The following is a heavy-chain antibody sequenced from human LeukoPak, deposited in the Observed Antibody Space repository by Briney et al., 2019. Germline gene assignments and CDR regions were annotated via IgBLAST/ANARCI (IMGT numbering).Heavy chain of an antibody. Sequence: GESLKISCKGSGYSFTSYWIGWVRQMPGKGLEWMGIIYPGDSDTRYSPSFQGQVTISADKSISTAYLQWSSLKASDAAMYYCARQITMLRDGDNWFDPWGQGTLVTVSS. J-gene: IGHJ5*02. CDR1: GYSFTSYW. D-gene: IGHD3-10*02. CDR3: ARQITMLRDGDNWFDP. V-gene: IGHV5-51*01. CDR2: IYPGDSDT.